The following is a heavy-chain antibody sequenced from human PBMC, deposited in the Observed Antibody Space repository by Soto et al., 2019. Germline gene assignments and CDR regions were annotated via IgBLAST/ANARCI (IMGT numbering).Heavy chain of an antibody. CDR3: ARGRYCLTGRCFPNWFDS. Sequence: ALSLTCSVAGDSISTVDYFWAWIRQPPGQALEYIGYIYKSTTTYYNPSFEGRVAISLDTSKSQFSLTVTSVTAADTAVYFCARGRYCLTGRCFPNWFDSWGQGTLVTAPQ. CDR2: IYKSTTT. V-gene: IGHV4-30-4*01. J-gene: IGHJ5*01. D-gene: IGHD2-15*01. CDR1: GDSISTVDYF.